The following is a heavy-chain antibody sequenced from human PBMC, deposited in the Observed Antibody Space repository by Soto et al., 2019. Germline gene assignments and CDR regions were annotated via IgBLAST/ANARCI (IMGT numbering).Heavy chain of an antibody. V-gene: IGHV3-9*01. Sequence: GGSLRLSCAASGFTFDDYAMHWVRQAPGKGLEWVSGISWNSGSIGYADSVKGRFTISRDNAKNSLYLQMNSLRAEDTALYYCAKDATVTTHYYYYYGMDVWGQGTTVTVSS. D-gene: IGHD4-17*01. CDR2: ISWNSGSI. CDR3: AKDATVTTHYYYYYGMDV. J-gene: IGHJ6*02. CDR1: GFTFDDYA.